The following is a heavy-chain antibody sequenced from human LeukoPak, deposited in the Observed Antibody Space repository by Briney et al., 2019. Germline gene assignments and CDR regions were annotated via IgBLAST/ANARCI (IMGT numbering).Heavy chain of an antibody. J-gene: IGHJ6*02. Sequence: SETLSLTCTVSGGSISSYYWSWIRQPPGKGLEWIGYIYYSGSTNYNPSLKSRVTISVDTSKNQFSLKLSSVTAADTAVYYCARDTAAAGTDYYGMDVWGQGTTVTVSS. V-gene: IGHV4-59*01. CDR3: ARDTAAAGTDYYGMDV. D-gene: IGHD6-13*01. CDR1: GGSISSYY. CDR2: IYYSGST.